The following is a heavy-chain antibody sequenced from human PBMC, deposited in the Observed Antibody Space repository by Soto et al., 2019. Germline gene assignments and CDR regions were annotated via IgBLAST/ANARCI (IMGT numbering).Heavy chain of an antibody. CDR1: GFTFSSYA. D-gene: IGHD3-22*01. CDR3: AKGRDSSALNWFDP. Sequence: GSLRLSCVASGFTFSSYAMSWVRQAPGKGLEWVSAISGSGGSTYYADSVKGRLTISRDNSKNTLYLQMNSLRAEDTAVYYCAKGRDSSALNWFDPWGQGTLVTVSS. J-gene: IGHJ5*02. V-gene: IGHV3-23*01. CDR2: ISGSGGST.